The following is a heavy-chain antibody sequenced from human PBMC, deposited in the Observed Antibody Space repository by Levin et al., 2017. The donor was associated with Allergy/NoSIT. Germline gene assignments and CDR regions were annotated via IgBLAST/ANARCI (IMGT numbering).Heavy chain of an antibody. D-gene: IGHD5/OR15-5a*01. CDR1: GFSIAYGYY. J-gene: IGHJ4*02. V-gene: IGHV4-38-2*02. CDR3: AREVSRSRTHYADY. CDR2: VHHSGIT. Sequence: KSGGSLRLSCSVSGFSIAYGYYWAWIRQPPGKGLEWIGTVHHSGITYHNPSLKSRVTISVDMSENQLSLRLSSVTVADTAVYYCAREVSRSRTHYADYWGQGTLVTVSS.